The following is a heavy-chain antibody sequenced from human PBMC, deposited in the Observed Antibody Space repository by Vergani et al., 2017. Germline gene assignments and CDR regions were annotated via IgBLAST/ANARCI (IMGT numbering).Heavy chain of an antibody. CDR3: ASDCPGGGDDCSAGWYFDL. Sequence: QSQLVQSGDEVKKPGASVKVSCKTSGYSFINYGISWVRQAPGQGLEWLGWVSPYNGNTNYGQKSQGRVTMTTDTSTRTAYMQLRSLTFDDTAVYYCASDCPGGGDDCSAGWYFDLWGRGTLVTVSS. J-gene: IGHJ2*01. CDR1: GYSFINYG. CDR2: VSPYNGNT. V-gene: IGHV1-18*01. D-gene: IGHD2-21*02.